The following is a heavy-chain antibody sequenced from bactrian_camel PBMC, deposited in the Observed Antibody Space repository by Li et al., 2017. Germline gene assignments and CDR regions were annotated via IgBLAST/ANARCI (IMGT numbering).Heavy chain of an antibody. V-gene: IGHV3S53*01. Sequence: VQLVESGRGSVQPGGSLRLSCAAPVASFYCMGWYRQTPGKEREAVAAIDDVGSTSYANFAKGRFTISRDNAKSTMYLQMNNLKPDDGGTYYCAVAIRGMYGGTWFCHNRDGIDYWGEGTQVTVS. D-gene: IGHD7*01. J-gene: IGHJ7*01. CDR1: VASFYC. CDR2: IDDVGST.